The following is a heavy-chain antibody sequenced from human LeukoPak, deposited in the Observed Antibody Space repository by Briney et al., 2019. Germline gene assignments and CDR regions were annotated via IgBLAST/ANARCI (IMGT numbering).Heavy chain of an antibody. CDR2: IYYSGST. Sequence: SQTLSLTCTVSGGSISSGGYYWSWIRQHPGKGLEWIGYIYYSGSTYYNPSLKSRVTISVDTYKNQFSLKLSSVTAADTAVYYCARAVVVVTAVPDYFDYWGQGTLVTVSS. J-gene: IGHJ4*02. CDR1: GGSISSGGYY. D-gene: IGHD2-21*02. CDR3: ARAVVVVTAVPDYFDY. V-gene: IGHV4-31*03.